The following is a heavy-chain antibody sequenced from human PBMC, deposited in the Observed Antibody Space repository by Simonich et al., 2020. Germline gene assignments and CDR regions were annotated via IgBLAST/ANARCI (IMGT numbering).Heavy chain of an antibody. CDR1: GGSISSYY. V-gene: IGHV4-59*08. J-gene: IGHJ4*02. Sequence: QVQLQESGPGLVKPSETLSLTCTVSGGSISSYYWSWIRQPPGKGLEVIGYIYYSGSTNYNPSLKSRVTISVDTSKNQFSLKLSSVTAADTAVYYCARLPDYWGQGTLVTVSS. CDR3: ARLPDY. CDR2: IYYSGST.